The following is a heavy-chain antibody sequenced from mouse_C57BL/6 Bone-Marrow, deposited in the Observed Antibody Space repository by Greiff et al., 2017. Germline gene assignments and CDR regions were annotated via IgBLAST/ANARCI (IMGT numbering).Heavy chain of an antibody. CDR1: GYTFTSYD. D-gene: IGHD1-1*01. CDR3: ARDALYYYGSRFAY. V-gene: IGHV1-85*01. Sequence: QVQLKQSGPELVKPGASVKLSCKASGYTFTSYDINWVKQRPGQGLEWIGWLYPRDGSTKYNEKFKGKATLTVDTSSSTAYMELHSLTSEDSAVYFCARDALYYYGSRFAYWGQGTLVTVSA. CDR2: LYPRDGST. J-gene: IGHJ3*01.